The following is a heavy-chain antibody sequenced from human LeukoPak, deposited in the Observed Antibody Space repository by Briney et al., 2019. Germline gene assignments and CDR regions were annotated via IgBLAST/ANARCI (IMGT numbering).Heavy chain of an antibody. V-gene: IGHV1-2*02. D-gene: IGHD5-24*01. CDR1: GYTFTAYY. Sequence: ASVKVSCKTSGYTFTAYYIHWVRQAPGQGLEWMGWLNPNSGATNYARKFQGRVTVTRDTSISTAYMDLYSLTSDDTAVYYCTRDPKNYPDYWGQGTLVIVSS. CDR2: LNPNSGAT. J-gene: IGHJ4*02. CDR3: TRDPKNYPDY.